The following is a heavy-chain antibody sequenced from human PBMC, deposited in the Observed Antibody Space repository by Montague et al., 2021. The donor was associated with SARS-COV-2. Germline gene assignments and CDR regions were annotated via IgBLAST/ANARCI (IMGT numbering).Heavy chain of an antibody. CDR3: AHRRGLLLSDAFDI. CDR2: IYWDDDK. D-gene: IGHD1-26*01. CDR1: GFSLSTSGVG. V-gene: IGHV2-5*02. Sequence: PALVKPTQTLTLTCTFSGFSLSTSGVGVGWIRQPPGKALEWLALIYWDDDKRYSPSLKSRLTITKDTSKNQVVLTMTNMDRVDTATYYCAHRRGLLLSDAFDIWGQGKMVTVSS. J-gene: IGHJ3*02.